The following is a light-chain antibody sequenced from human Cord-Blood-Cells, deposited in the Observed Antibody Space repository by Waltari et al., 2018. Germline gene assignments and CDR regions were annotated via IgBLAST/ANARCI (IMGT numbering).Light chain of an antibody. CDR2: YAS. CDR1: NIGRKS. Sequence: SYVLTQPPSVSVAPGKTARITCGGNNIGRKSGHWYQQKPGQAPVLAIDYASDRPSGIPGRFSGSNSGNTATLTIRRSEAGDEADYYCQVWDSSSDHVVFGGVTKLPVL. J-gene: IGLJ2*01. V-gene: IGLV3-21*04. CDR3: QVWDSSSDHVV.